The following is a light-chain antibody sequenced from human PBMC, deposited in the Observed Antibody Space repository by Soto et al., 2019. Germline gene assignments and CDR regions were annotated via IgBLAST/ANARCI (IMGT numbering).Light chain of an antibody. Sequence: QSALTQPASVSGSPGQSITISCTGTSSDVGGYNFVSCYQQHPGKAPKLMIFEVTHRPSGVSDRFSGSKSGNTASLTISGLQAEDEADYYCSSYTSSITYVFGTGTKVTVL. V-gene: IGLV2-14*03. CDR3: SSYTSSITYV. J-gene: IGLJ1*01. CDR2: EVT. CDR1: SSDVGGYNF.